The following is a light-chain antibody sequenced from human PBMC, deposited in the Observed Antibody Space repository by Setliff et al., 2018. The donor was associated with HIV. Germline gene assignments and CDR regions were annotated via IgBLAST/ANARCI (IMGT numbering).Light chain of an antibody. CDR3: SSYALSNTLH. Sequence: QSALTQPASVSGSPGQSITTSCTGTSSDVGGYSYVSWYQQHPGKAPKLIIYEVRNRPSGVSNRVSGSKSGNTASLTISGLQAEDEADYYCSSYALSNTLHFGTGTKVTVL. J-gene: IGLJ1*01. CDR2: EVR. V-gene: IGLV2-14*01. CDR1: SSDVGGYSY.